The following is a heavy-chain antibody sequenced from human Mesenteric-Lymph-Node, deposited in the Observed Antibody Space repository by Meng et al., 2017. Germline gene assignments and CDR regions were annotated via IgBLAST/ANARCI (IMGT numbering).Heavy chain of an antibody. Sequence: GESLKISCAASGFTFSSYAMHWVRQAPGKGLEWVAVISYDGSNKYYADSVKGRFTISRDNSKNTLYLQMNSLRAEDTAVYYCAKIVMVGGLILRAPDYWGQGTLVTVSS. D-gene: IGHD3-10*01. CDR2: ISYDGSNK. CDR3: AKIVMVGGLILRAPDY. CDR1: GFTFSSYA. J-gene: IGHJ4*02. V-gene: IGHV3-30*07.